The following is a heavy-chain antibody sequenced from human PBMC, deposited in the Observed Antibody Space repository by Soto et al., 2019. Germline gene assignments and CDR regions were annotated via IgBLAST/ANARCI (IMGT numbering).Heavy chain of an antibody. CDR2: IYYSGST. J-gene: IGHJ6*02. CDR1: GGSISSGGYY. Sequence: SETLSLTCTVSGGSISSGGYYWSWIRQHPGKGLEWIGYIYYSGSTYYNTSLKSRVTISVDTSKNQFSLKLSSVTAADTAVYYCARESGIAVAGTGYYYYGMDVWGQGTTVTVSS. D-gene: IGHD6-19*01. CDR3: ARESGIAVAGTGYYYYGMDV. V-gene: IGHV4-31*03.